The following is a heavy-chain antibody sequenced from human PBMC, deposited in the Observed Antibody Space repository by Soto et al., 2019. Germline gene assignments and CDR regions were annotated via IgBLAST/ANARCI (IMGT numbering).Heavy chain of an antibody. CDR3: AKDTIERWLHYAFDI. D-gene: IGHD5-12*01. V-gene: IGHV3-30*18. CDR2: ISYDGSNK. CDR1: GFTFSSYG. J-gene: IGHJ3*02. Sequence: GGSLRLSCAASGFTFSSYGMHWVRQAPGKGLEWVAVISYDGSNKYYADSVKGRFTISRDNSKNTLYLQMNSLRAEDTAVYYCAKDTIERWLHYAFDIWGQGTMVTVSS.